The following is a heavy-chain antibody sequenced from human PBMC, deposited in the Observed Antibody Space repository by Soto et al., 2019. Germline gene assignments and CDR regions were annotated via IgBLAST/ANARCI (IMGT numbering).Heavy chain of an antibody. CDR1: GFTFSSYG. D-gene: IGHD3-10*01. CDR2: RWEDGSNK. V-gene: IGHV3-33*01. Sequence: LRLSCAASGFTFSSYGMHWVRQAPGKGLGWVAVRWEDGSNKEYADSVKGRFTSSRDNSEKTLYLQMHSPRAEDTAVYYCARDPWFGELLTYFDYWGQGTLVTVSS. CDR3: ARDPWFGELLTYFDY. J-gene: IGHJ4*02.